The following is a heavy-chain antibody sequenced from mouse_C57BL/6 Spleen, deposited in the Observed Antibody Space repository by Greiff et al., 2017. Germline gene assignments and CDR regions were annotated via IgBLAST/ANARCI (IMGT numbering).Heavy chain of an antibody. CDR2: INPSNGGT. CDR1: GYTFTSYW. Sequence: QVQLQQSGTELVKPGASVKLSCKASGYTFTSYWMHWVKQRPGQGLEWIGNINPSNGGTNYNEKFKSKATLTVDKSSSTAYMQLSSLTSEDSAVYYCAREGDYGSILYYYAMDYWGQGTSVTVSS. V-gene: IGHV1-53*01. D-gene: IGHD1-1*01. CDR3: AREGDYGSILYYYAMDY. J-gene: IGHJ4*01.